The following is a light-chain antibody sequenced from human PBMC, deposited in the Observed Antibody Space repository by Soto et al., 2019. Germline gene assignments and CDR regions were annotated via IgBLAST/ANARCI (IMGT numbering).Light chain of an antibody. CDR2: GAS. V-gene: IGKV3D-7*01. J-gene: IGKJ5*01. CDR3: QQYNTYST. Sequence: EIVLTQSPATLSLSPGERATLSCRASQSVSNNYLAWYQQKPGQAPRLLIYGASARATGIPARFSGTGSGTEFTLTISSLQPDDFATYYCQQYNTYSTFGQGTRLEIK. CDR1: QSVSNNY.